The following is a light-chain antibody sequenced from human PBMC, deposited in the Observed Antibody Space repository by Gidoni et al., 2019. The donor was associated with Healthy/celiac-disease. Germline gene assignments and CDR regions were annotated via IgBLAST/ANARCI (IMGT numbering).Light chain of an antibody. CDR3: QQRSNWPRVT. CDR1: QSVSSY. V-gene: IGKV3-11*01. J-gene: IGKJ3*01. Sequence: EMVLTQSPATLSLSPGERATLSCRASQSVSSYLAWYQQKPGQAPSLLIYDASNRATGIPARFSGSGSATDFTLPISSLEPEDFSVYYCQQRSNWPRVTFGPGTKVDIK. CDR2: DAS.